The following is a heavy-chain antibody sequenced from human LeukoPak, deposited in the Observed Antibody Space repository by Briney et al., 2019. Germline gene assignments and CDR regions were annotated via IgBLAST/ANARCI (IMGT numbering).Heavy chain of an antibody. J-gene: IGHJ4*02. CDR1: GFTFSSYW. CDR3: AARIAVAGTGFDY. Sequence: PGGSLRLSCAASGFTFSSYWMSWVRQALGKGLEWVANIKQDGSEKYYVDSVKGRFTISRDNAKNSLYLQMNSLRAEDTAVYYCAARIAVAGTGFDYWGQGTLVTVSS. D-gene: IGHD6-19*01. CDR2: IKQDGSEK. V-gene: IGHV3-7*01.